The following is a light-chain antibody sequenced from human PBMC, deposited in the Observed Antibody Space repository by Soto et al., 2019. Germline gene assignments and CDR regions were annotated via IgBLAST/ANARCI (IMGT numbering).Light chain of an antibody. V-gene: IGKV1-6*01. Sequence: AIQMTQSPSSLSASVGDRVTITCRASQGIRNDLGWYQQKPGQAPKLLIFAASSLQVGVPSRFSGSGSGTDFTLTISSLQPEDFATYYCLQNSDYPPTFSPGTKVDIK. J-gene: IGKJ3*01. CDR3: LQNSDYPPT. CDR1: QGIRND. CDR2: AAS.